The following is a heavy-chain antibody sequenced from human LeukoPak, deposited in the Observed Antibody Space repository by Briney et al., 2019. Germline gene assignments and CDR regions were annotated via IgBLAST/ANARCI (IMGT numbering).Heavy chain of an antibody. D-gene: IGHD6-13*01. CDR3: AKDFYSSSWSFFYY. J-gene: IGHJ4*02. CDR1: GFTFDDYA. V-gene: IGHV3-9*01. CDR2: ISWNSGSI. Sequence: GGSLRHSCAASGFTFDDYAMHWVRQAPGKGLEWVSGISWNSGSIGYADSVKGRFTISRDNAKNSLYLQMNSLRAEDTALYYCAKDFYSSSWSFFYYWGQGTLVTVSS.